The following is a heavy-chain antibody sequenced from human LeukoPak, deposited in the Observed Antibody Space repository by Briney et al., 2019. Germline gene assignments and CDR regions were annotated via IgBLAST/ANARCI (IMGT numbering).Heavy chain of an antibody. CDR1: GGSISSSPYY. V-gene: IGHV4-39*01. D-gene: IGHD1-26*01. CDR3: ATRSELYSYYYMDV. CDR2: IYYSGST. Sequence: SETLSLTCTVSGGSISSSPYYWGWVRQPPGKGLEWIGSIYYSGSTYYNPSLKSRVTISADTSKNQFSLKLSSVTAADTAVYYCATRSELYSYYYMDVWGKGTTVTISS. J-gene: IGHJ6*03.